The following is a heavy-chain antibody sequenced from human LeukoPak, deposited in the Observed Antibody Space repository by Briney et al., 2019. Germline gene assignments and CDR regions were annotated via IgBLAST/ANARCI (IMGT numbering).Heavy chain of an antibody. CDR2: INHSGST. V-gene: IGHV4-34*01. D-gene: IGHD6-19*01. CDR1: GGSFSGYY. CDR3: ARFAGWMSRARIDY. J-gene: IGHJ4*02. Sequence: PSETLSLTCVVYGGSFSGYYWSWIRQPPGKGLEWIGDINHSGSTNYNPSLKSRVTVSVDTSKNQFSLNLSSVTAADTAVYYCARFAGWMSRARIDYWGQGTLVTVSS.